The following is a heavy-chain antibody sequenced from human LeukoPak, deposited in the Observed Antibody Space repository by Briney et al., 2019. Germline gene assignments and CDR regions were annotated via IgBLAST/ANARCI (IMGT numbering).Heavy chain of an antibody. D-gene: IGHD3-22*01. CDR1: GGSISSGGYS. CDR2: IYHSGST. V-gene: IGHV4-30-2*01. CDR3: ARGRDYDSSNTDY. J-gene: IGHJ4*02. Sequence: PSETLSLTCAVSGGSISSGGYSWSWIRQPPGTGLEWIGYIYHSGSTYYNPSLKSRVTISVDRSKNQFSLKLSSVTAADTAVYYCARGRDYDSSNTDYWGQGTLVTVSS.